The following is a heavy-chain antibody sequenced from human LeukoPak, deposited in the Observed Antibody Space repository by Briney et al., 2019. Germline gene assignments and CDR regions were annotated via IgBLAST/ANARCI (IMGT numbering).Heavy chain of an antibody. CDR1: GGTFIIYA. V-gene: IGHV1-69*06. Sequence: SVKVSCKASGGTFIIYAISWVRQAPGQGLEWMGGIIPIFGTANYAQKFQGRVTITADKSTSTAYMELSSLRSEDTAVYYCARDTSGYDLSYWGQGTLVTVSS. J-gene: IGHJ4*02. CDR3: ARDTSGYDLSY. CDR2: IIPIFGTA. D-gene: IGHD5-12*01.